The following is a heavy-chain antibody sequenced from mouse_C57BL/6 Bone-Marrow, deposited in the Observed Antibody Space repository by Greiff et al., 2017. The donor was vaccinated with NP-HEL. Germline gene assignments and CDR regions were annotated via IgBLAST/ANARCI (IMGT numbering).Heavy chain of an antibody. J-gene: IGHJ4*01. D-gene: IGHD3-3*01. V-gene: IGHV1-63*01. CDR3: ARAGGQAMDY. CDR1: GYTFTNYW. CDR2: IYPGGGYT. Sequence: VQLQQSGAELVRPGTSVKMSCKASGYTFTNYWIGWAKPRPGHGLEWIGDIYPGGGYTNYNEKFKGKATLTADKSSSTAYMQFSSLTSEDSAIYYCARAGGQAMDYWGQGTSVTVSS.